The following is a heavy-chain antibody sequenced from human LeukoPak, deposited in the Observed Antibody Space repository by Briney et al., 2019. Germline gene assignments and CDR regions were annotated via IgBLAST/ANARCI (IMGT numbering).Heavy chain of an antibody. CDR1: GFTFSSYA. CDR3: AKDDYDFWSGPTYYFDY. V-gene: IGHV3-23*01. D-gene: IGHD3-3*01. CDR2: ISGSGGST. J-gene: IGHJ4*02. Sequence: GGSLRLSCAASGFTFSSYAMSWVRQAPGKGLEWVSAISGSGGSTYYADSVKGRFTISRDNSKNALYLQMNSLRAEDTAVYYCAKDDYDFWSGPTYYFDYWGQGTLVTVSS.